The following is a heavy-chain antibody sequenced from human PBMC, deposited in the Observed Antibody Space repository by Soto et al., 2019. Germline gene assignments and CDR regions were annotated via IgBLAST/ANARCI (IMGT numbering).Heavy chain of an antibody. CDR3: AIGEWLSTYYLNF. J-gene: IGHJ4*02. D-gene: IGHD3-3*01. CDR2: ISGSGGAT. V-gene: IGHV3-23*01. Sequence: GGSLRLSCAASGFTFTSFAVSWVRQAPGKGLEWVSAISGSGGATYYADSVKGRFTVSRDNSRNTVYLQVDSLRVEDTAVYHCAIGEWLSTYYLNFCGKGPLVTVYS. CDR1: GFTFTSFA.